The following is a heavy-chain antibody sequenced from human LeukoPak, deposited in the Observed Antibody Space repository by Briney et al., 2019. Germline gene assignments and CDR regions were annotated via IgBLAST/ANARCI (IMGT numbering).Heavy chain of an antibody. V-gene: IGHV1-8*01. CDR3: ARSGGTYYDFWSGYVDLATY. CDR1: GYTFTSYD. CDR2: MNPNSGNT. Sequence: RASVKVSCKASGYTFTSYDINWVRQATGQGLEWMGWMNPNSGNTGYAQKFQGRATMTRNTSISTAYMELSSLRSEDTAVYYCARSGGTYYDFWSGYVDLATYWGQGTLVTVSS. J-gene: IGHJ4*02. D-gene: IGHD3-3*01.